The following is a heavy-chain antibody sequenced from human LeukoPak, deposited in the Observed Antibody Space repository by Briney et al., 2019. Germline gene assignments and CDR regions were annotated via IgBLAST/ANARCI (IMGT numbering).Heavy chain of an antibody. J-gene: IGHJ4*02. CDR3: ARNFDTSGYYVFFDY. Sequence: SSETLSLTCTVSGGSISSSSYYWGWIRQPPGKELEWIGYIYYSGSTSYNPSLTSRVTMSVDTSKNQFSLNLTAVTAADTAVYYCARNFDTSGYYVFFDYWGQGALVTVSS. CDR2: IYYSGST. V-gene: IGHV4-61*05. D-gene: IGHD3-22*01. CDR1: GGSISSSSYY.